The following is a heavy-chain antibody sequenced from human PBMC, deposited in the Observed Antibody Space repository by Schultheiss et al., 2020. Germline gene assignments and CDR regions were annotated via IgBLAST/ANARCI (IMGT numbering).Heavy chain of an antibody. D-gene: IGHD4-17*01. V-gene: IGHV4-34*01. CDR3: ARGLYYGDYEGGFDP. Sequence: SETLSLTCAVYGGSFSGYYWSWIRQPPGKGLEWIGEINHSGSTNYNPSLKSRVTISVDTSKNQFSLKLSSVTAADTAVYYCARGLYYGDYEGGFDPWGQGTLVTVSS. CDR2: INHSGST. J-gene: IGHJ5*02. CDR1: GGSFSGYY.